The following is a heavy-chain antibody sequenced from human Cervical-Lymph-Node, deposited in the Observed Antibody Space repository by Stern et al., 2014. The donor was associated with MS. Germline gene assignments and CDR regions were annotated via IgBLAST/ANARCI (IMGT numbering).Heavy chain of an antibody. CDR3: AHSRRESDCSGGNCYYFDY. CDR1: GFSLNTRAVG. CDR2: IFWDGDQ. V-gene: IGHV2-5*02. J-gene: IGHJ4*02. D-gene: IGHD2-15*01. Sequence: QVTLRESGPTLVKPTQTLTLTCTFSGFSLNTRAVGVGWIRQPPGKAPGWLALIFWDGDQRYSPSLKNRLTITKDTSKNQVVLTMTDMDPADTATYYCAHSRRESDCSGGNCYYFDYWGQGTLVTVSS.